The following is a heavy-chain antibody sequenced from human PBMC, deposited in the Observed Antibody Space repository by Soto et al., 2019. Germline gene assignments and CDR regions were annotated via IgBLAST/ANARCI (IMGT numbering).Heavy chain of an antibody. CDR2: ISSSSSYI. J-gene: IGHJ6*02. Sequence: GGSLRRSCAASGFTFSSYSMNWVRQAPGKVLELVSSISSSSSYIYYADSVKGRFTISRDNAKNSLYLQMNSLRDEDTAVYYCARDHDSSSWYESYYYYGMDVWGQGTTVTVSS. D-gene: IGHD6-13*01. CDR1: GFTFSSYS. CDR3: ARDHDSSSWYESYYYYGMDV. V-gene: IGHV3-21*01.